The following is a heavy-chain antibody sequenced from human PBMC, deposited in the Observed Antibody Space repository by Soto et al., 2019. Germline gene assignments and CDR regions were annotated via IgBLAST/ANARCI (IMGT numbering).Heavy chain of an antibody. CDR3: AKGYCSYPKCSFDS. CDR2: ISATGDTT. J-gene: IGHJ4*02. CDR1: GFTFNDFA. Sequence: EVQLLESGGGLVQPGGSLRLSCAASGFTFNDFAINWVRQTPGKGLEWVSVISATGDTTYNADSVKGRFTISRDNSKNTAYLQMNSLRVEDTALYYCAKGYCSYPKCSFDSSGQGTLVSVSS. V-gene: IGHV3-23*01. D-gene: IGHD3-16*02.